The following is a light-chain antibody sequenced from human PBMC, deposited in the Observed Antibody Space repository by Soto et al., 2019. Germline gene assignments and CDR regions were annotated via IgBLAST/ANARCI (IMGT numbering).Light chain of an antibody. Sequence: EIVMTQSPGTLSVSPGERATLSCRASQSVSSNLAWYQQKPGQAPRLLIYGASTRATGIPARFSGSRSGTEFTLTIRSLQSEDFAVYYCQQYNTWPRTCGQGTKVEIK. J-gene: IGKJ1*01. CDR3: QQYNTWPRT. CDR1: QSVSSN. CDR2: GAS. V-gene: IGKV3-15*01.